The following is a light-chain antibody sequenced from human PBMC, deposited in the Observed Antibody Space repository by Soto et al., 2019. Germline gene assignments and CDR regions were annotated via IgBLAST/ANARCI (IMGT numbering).Light chain of an antibody. CDR3: SSYEGSSPWV. CDR2: EVS. J-gene: IGLJ3*02. V-gene: IGLV2-8*01. Sequence: QSAPTQPPSASGSPGQSATISCTGTSSDVGGYNYVSWYQQYPGKAPKLMIYEVSKRPAGVPDRFSGSKSGNTASLTVSGLQAEDEADYYCSSYEGSSPWVFGGGTQLTV. CDR1: SSDVGGYNY.